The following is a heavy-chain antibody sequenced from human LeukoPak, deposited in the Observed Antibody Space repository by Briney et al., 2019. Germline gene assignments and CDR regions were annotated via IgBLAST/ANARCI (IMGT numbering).Heavy chain of an antibody. CDR3: ARDIVGATPDDY. CDR2: MNPNSGNT. J-gene: IGHJ4*02. D-gene: IGHD1-26*01. V-gene: IGHV1-8*01. CDR1: GYTFTSYD. Sequence: GASVKVSCKASGYTFTSYDINWVRQATGQGLEWMGWMNPNSGNTGYAQKFQGRVTMTRNTSISTAYMELSSLRSEDTAVYYCARDIVGATPDDYWGQGTLVTVFS.